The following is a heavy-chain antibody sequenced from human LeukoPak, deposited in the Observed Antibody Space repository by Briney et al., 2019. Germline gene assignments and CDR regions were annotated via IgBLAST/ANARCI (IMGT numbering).Heavy chain of an antibody. CDR1: GFTFSSYA. V-gene: IGHV3-30-3*01. Sequence: PGGSLRLSCAASGFTFSSYAMHWVRQAPGKGLEWVAVISHDGSNKYYADSVKGRFTISRDNSKNTLYLQMNSLRAEDTAVYYCAREGVAQLDYWGQGTPVTVSS. CDR2: ISHDGSNK. J-gene: IGHJ4*02. CDR3: AREGVAQLDY. D-gene: IGHD3-3*01.